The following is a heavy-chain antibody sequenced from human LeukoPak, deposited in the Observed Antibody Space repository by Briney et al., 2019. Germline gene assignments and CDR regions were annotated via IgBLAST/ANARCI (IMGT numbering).Heavy chain of an antibody. Sequence: GGSLRLSCAASGFTFSSYSMNWVRQAPGKGLEWVSSISSSGSYIYYADSMQGRFTISRDNSRNSLFLQMNSLRAEDTAVYYCARGLYPDYYVSSGSSPPEHWGQGTLVTVSS. CDR1: GFTFSSYS. CDR3: ARGLYPDYYVSSGSSPPEH. CDR2: ISSSGSYI. V-gene: IGHV3-21*01. D-gene: IGHD3-22*01. J-gene: IGHJ1*01.